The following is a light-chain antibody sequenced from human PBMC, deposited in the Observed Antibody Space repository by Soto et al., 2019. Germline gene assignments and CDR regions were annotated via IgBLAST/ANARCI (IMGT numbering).Light chain of an antibody. V-gene: IGKV3-11*01. CDR3: QRRSNWPPIT. J-gene: IGKJ5*01. CDR1: QSVSSY. Sequence: EIVLTQSPATLSLSPGERATLSCRASQSVSSYLAWYQQKPGQAPRLLIYDASNRATGIPARFSGSGSGTDFTLTISSLEPEDFAVYYCQRRSNWPPITFGQGKRLEIK. CDR2: DAS.